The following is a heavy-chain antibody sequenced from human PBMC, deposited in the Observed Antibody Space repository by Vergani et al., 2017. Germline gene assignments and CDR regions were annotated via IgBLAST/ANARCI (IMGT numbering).Heavy chain of an antibody. CDR3: ARASSLMVVANFYYYMDV. D-gene: IGHD2-15*01. V-gene: IGHV1-2*02. CDR1: GYTLTDYY. J-gene: IGHJ6*03. CDR2: INPKSGGT. Sequence: QVQLVQSGAEVKKPGASVKVSCKASGYTLTDYYIHWVRQAPGQGLEWMGWINPKSGGTNYAQKFQGRVTMTRATSINTADMELSSLRSDDTAVYYCARASSLMVVANFYYYMDVWGTGTTVTVSS.